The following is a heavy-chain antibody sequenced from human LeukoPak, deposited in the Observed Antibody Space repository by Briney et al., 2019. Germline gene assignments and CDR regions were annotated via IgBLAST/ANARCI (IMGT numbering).Heavy chain of an antibody. D-gene: IGHD4-17*01. CDR3: AKDQGDDYGDYVAFDI. CDR2: ISYDGSNK. CDR1: GFTFSGYG. J-gene: IGHJ3*02. Sequence: RGSLRLSCAASGFTFSGYGMHWVRQAPGKGLEWVAVISYDGSNKYYADSVKGRFTISRDNSKITLYLQMNSLRAEDTAVYYCAKDQGDDYGDYVAFDIWGQGTMVTVSS. V-gene: IGHV3-30*18.